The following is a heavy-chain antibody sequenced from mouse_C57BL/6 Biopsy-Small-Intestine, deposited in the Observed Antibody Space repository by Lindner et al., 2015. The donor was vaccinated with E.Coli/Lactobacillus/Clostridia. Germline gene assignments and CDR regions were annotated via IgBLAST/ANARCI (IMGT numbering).Heavy chain of an antibody. CDR1: GYAFSSSW. D-gene: IGHD4-1*02. Sequence: VQLQESGPELVKPGASVKISCKASGYAFSSSWMNWVKQRPGKGLEWIGRIYPGDGDTNYNGKFKGKATLTADKSSSTAYMQLSSLTSEDSAVYFCAILNWDGFAYWGQGTLVTVSA. V-gene: IGHV1-82*01. CDR2: IYPGDGDT. J-gene: IGHJ3*01. CDR3: AILNWDGFAY.